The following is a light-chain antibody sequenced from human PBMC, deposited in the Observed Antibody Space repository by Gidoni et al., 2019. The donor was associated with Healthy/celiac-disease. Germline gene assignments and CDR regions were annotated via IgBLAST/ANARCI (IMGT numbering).Light chain of an antibody. CDR1: QSVSSSY. J-gene: IGKJ2*02. CDR3: QQYGSSRT. CDR2: GAS. V-gene: IGKV3-20*01. Sequence: EIVLTQSPGTLSLSPGERATLSCRASQSVSSSYLAWYQQKPGQAPRLLIYGASSRATGIPDRFSGSGSGTDFTLTISRLDPEDFAVYYCQQYGSSRTFGLXTKLEIK.